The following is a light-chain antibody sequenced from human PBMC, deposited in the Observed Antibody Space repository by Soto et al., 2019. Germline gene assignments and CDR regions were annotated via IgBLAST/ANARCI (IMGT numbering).Light chain of an antibody. J-gene: IGLJ1*01. CDR2: DVS. CDR3: SSYTSATTYL. Sequence: QSVLTQPASVSGSPGQSITISCTGTSSDVGAYNYASWYQQYPGEAPKVIIYDVSHRPAGVSNRFSGSKSGNTASLTISGLQTQDEADYYCSSYTSATTYLFGTGTKVTVL. V-gene: IGLV2-14*01. CDR1: SSDVGAYNY.